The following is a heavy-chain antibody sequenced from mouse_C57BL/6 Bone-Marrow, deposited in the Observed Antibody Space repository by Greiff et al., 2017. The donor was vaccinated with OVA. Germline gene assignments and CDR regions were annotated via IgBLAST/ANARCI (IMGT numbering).Heavy chain of an antibody. CDR1: GYAFTNYL. V-gene: IGHV1-54*01. J-gene: IGHJ3*01. CDR2: INPGSGGT. D-gene: IGHD2-4*01. Sequence: VQLQQSGAELVRPGTSVKVSCKASGYAFTNYLIEWVKQRPGQGLEWIGVINPGSGGTNYNEKFKGKATLTADKSSSTAYMQLSSLTSEDSAVYFCLIYYDYDGSPPEFAYWGQGTLVTVSA. CDR3: LIYYDYDGSPPEFAY.